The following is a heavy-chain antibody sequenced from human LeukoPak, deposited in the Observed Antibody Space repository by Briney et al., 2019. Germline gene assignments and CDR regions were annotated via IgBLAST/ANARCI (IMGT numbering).Heavy chain of an antibody. V-gene: IGHV3-11*01. D-gene: IGHD3-9*01. CDR3: ASNILTGFYYYMDV. Sequence: GGSLRLSCAASGFTFSDYYMSWIRQAPGKGLEWVSYISSSGSTIYYADSVKGRFTISRDNAKNSLYLQMNSLRAEATAVYYCASNILTGFYYYMDVWGKGTTVTISS. J-gene: IGHJ6*03. CDR2: ISSSGSTI. CDR1: GFTFSDYY.